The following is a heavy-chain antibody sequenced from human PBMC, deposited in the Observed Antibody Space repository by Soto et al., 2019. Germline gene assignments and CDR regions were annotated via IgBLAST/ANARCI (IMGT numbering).Heavy chain of an antibody. CDR3: ARGWRFDP. Sequence: ETLSLTCGVYGGSFSGYQWNWIRQSPGQGLEWIGEINHSGTTKYNPSLESRINLSVDTSKKQFSLKMFSVTAADTAIYYCARGWRFDPWRQGTQVTVSS. CDR2: INHSGTT. D-gene: IGHD1-1*01. V-gene: IGHV4-34*01. J-gene: IGHJ5*02. CDR1: GGSFSGYQ.